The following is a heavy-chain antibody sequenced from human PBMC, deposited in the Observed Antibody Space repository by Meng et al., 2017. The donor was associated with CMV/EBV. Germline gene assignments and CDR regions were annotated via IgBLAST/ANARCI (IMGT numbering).Heavy chain of an antibody. Sequence: GESLKISCAASGFTFSSYWMSWVRQAPGKGLEWVANIKQDGSEKYYVDSVKGRFTISRDNAKNSLYLQMNSLRAEDTALYYCAKDIKKADYYGSGSYGMDVWGQGTTVTVSS. D-gene: IGHD3-10*01. CDR1: GFTFSSYW. CDR3: AKDIKKADYYGSGSYGMDV. J-gene: IGHJ6*02. V-gene: IGHV3-7*03. CDR2: IKQDGSEK.